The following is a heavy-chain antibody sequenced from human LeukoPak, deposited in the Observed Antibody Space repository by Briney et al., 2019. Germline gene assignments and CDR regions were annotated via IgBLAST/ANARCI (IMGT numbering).Heavy chain of an antibody. D-gene: IGHD2-2*01. Sequence: SETLSLTCTVSGGSISSSSHYWGWIRQPPGKGLEWIGSIYYSGSTYYNPSPKSRVTISVDTSKNQFSLKLSSVTAADTAVYYCARLPYCSSTSCLLYYYYMDVWGKGTTVTISS. CDR2: IYYSGST. CDR3: ARLPYCSSTSCLLYYYYMDV. J-gene: IGHJ6*03. V-gene: IGHV4-39*01. CDR1: GGSISSSSHY.